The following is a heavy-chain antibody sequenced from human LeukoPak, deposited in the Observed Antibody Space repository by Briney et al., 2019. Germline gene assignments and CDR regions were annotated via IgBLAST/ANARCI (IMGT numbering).Heavy chain of an antibody. CDR2: IRYDGSYK. D-gene: IGHD4-11*01. J-gene: IGHJ4*02. CDR3: AKDPPSPDPYSNYLFDY. V-gene: IGHV3-30*02. CDR1: GLTFSRYG. Sequence: GGSLRLSCAAPGLTFSRYGMHWVRQAPGKGLEWVAYIRYDGSYKHYADSVEGRFTISRDNSKNTLYLQMNSLRGEDTAVYYCAKDPPSPDPYSNYLFDYWGQGTLVTVSS.